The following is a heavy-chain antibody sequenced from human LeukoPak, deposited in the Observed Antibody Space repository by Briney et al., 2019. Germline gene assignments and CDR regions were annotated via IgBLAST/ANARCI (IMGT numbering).Heavy chain of an antibody. Sequence: PGGSLRLSCAASGFTFSSYAMHWVRQAPGKGLEWVAVISYDGSNKYYADSVKGRFTISRDNSKNTLYLQMNSLRAEDTAVYYCARDIGIAAAHDYWGQGTLVTVSS. CDR2: ISYDGSNK. V-gene: IGHV3-30-3*01. CDR1: GFTFSSYA. D-gene: IGHD6-13*01. CDR3: ARDIGIAAAHDY. J-gene: IGHJ4*02.